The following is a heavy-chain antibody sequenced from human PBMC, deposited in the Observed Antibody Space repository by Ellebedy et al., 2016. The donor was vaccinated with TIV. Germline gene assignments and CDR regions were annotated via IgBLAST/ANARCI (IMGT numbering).Heavy chain of an antibody. V-gene: IGHV3-53*01. D-gene: IGHD4-23*01. CDR1: GFTVSSNY. J-gene: IGHJ4*02. CDR3: ARDPYGGNLLVY. Sequence: PGGSLRLSCAASGFTVSSNYMTWVRQAPGKGLEWVSVIYSGGSTYYADSVKGRFTISRDNSKNTLYLQINSLRAEDTAVYYCARDPYGGNLLVYWGQGTLVTVSS. CDR2: IYSGGST.